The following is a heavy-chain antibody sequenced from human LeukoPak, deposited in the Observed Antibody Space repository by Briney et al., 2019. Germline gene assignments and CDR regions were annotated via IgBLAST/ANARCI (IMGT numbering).Heavy chain of an antibody. CDR2: ISMGSNPI. CDR1: GSMFSSYS. D-gene: IGHD5-18*01. CDR3: AKDSSFGEEYSYGYDY. V-gene: IGHV3-48*04. Sequence: QPGGSLRLSCAASGSMFSSYSMNWVRQAPGKGLEWISYISMGSNPIYYADSVKGRFTISRDNAKNSLYLQMNSLRAEDTALYYCAKDSSFGEEYSYGYDYWGQGTLVTVSS. J-gene: IGHJ4*02.